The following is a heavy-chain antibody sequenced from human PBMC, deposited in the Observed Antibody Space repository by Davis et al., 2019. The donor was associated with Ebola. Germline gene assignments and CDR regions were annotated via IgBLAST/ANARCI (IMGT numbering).Heavy chain of an antibody. J-gene: IGHJ4*02. V-gene: IGHV1-18*01. CDR3: ARRDYGDYGAF. D-gene: IGHD4-17*01. CDR2: ISAFSGST. CDR1: GYTFTSYG. Sequence: AASVKVSCKASGYTFTSYGISWVRQAPGQGLEWMGWISAFSGSTNYAQKLQGRVTMTTDTSTSTAYMELRSLRSDDTAVYYCARRDYGDYGAFWGQGTLVTVSS.